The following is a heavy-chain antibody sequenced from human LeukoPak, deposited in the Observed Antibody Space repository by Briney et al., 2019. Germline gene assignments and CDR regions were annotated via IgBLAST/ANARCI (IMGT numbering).Heavy chain of an antibody. V-gene: IGHV3-21*04. CDR3: ARRAGAYSHPYDY. CDR2: ISSSRSYI. CDR1: GFTFSSYS. J-gene: IGHJ4*02. D-gene: IGHD4/OR15-4a*01. Sequence: GWSLRLSCAASGFTFSSYSMKWVRQAPWKGREWVASISSSRSYIYYADLVKGRFTISRDNSKHTLYLQMNSLRAEDTAVYYCARRAGAYSHPYDYWGQGTLVTVSS.